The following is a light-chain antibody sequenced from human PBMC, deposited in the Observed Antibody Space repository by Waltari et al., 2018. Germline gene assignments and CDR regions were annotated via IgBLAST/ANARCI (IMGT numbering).Light chain of an antibody. J-gene: IGLJ2*01. CDR1: RSNIRNNA. Sequence: QSVLTQPPSVSEAPRQRVTISCSGSRSNIRNNAVSWYQQPPGKAPKLLIYYDDLLPTAVSYRFSGSQSGTSASLAISGLQSDDEADYYCAVGDDSLNGVVFGGGTKLTVL. CDR2: YDD. V-gene: IGLV1-36*01. CDR3: AVGDDSLNGVV.